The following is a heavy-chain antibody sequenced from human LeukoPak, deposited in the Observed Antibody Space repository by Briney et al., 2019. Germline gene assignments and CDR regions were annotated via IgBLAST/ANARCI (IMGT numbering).Heavy chain of an antibody. D-gene: IGHD3-22*01. Sequence: GGSLRLSCAASGFTFSSYGMHWVRQAPGKGLEWVAVISYDGSNKYYADSVKGRFTISRGNSKNTLYLQMNSLRAEDTAVYYCAKSVKYYYDSSGSAIDYWGQGTLVTVSS. CDR1: GFTFSSYG. CDR2: ISYDGSNK. J-gene: IGHJ4*02. CDR3: AKSVKYYYDSSGSAIDY. V-gene: IGHV3-30*18.